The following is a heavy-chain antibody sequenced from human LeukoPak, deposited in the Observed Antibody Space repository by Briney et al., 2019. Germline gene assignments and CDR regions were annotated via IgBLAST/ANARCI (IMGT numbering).Heavy chain of an antibody. CDR1: GFTFSTY. J-gene: IGHJ4*02. D-gene: IGHD3-10*01. Sequence: GGSLRLSCAVSGFTFSTYYWVRQAPGKGLEWVALISSDGNTKDHADSVKGRFTISRDNSKNTLYLQMDSLRAEDAAVYYCARSYGSGSESQIPGYWGQGTLVTVSS. CDR2: ISSDGNTK. CDR3: ARSYGSGSESQIPGY. V-gene: IGHV3-30*03.